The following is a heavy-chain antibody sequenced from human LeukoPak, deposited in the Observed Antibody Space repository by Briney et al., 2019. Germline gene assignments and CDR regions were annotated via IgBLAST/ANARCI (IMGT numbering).Heavy chain of an antibody. D-gene: IGHD3-10*01. J-gene: IGHJ4*02. Sequence: PSKTLSLTCTVSGGSISSYYWSWIRQPAGKGLEWIGRIYTSGSTNYNPSLKSRVSMSVDTSKNQFSLKLSSVTAADTAVYYCTRGNRSLVRGVFQREYYFDNWGQGVLVTVSS. CDR2: IYTSGST. V-gene: IGHV4-4*07. CDR1: GGSISSYY. CDR3: TRGNRSLVRGVFQREYYFDN.